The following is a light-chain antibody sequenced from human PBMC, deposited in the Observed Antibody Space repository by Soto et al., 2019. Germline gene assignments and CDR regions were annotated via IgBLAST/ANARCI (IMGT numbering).Light chain of an antibody. J-gene: IGLJ2*01. CDR1: NSNIGAGYD. CDR2: NNT. V-gene: IGLV1-40*01. CDR3: QSYDSNFLTMI. Sequence: QSVLTQPPSVSGAPGQWVTISCTGSNSNIGAGYDVHWYQHFPGTAPRLLIYNNTNRPSGVPDRFSGSKSGTSASLAITGLQAEDEADYYCQSYDSNFLTMIFGVGTKLTVL.